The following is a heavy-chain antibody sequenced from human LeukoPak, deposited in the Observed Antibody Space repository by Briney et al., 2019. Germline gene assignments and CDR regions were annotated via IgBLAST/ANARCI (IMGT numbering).Heavy chain of an antibody. CDR1: GFSLRSYG. V-gene: IGHV3-23*01. CDR2: ISGTGYVT. Sequence: PGGSLRLSCVASGFSLRSYGMNWVRQAAGKGLEWVAAISGTGYVTYYADSVKGRLTISSDPSNNTLFLQMTSLRAEDTAVYYCAKGARDAGIYYLDHWGQGTHVIVSS. D-gene: IGHD2/OR15-2a*01. J-gene: IGHJ4*02. CDR3: AKGARDAGIYYLDH.